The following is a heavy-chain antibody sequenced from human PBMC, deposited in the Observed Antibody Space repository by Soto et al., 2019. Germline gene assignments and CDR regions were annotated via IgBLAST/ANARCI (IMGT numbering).Heavy chain of an antibody. CDR2: FDPEDGET. V-gene: IGHV1-24*01. Sequence: VKVSCKVSGYTLTELSMHWVRQAPGKGLELMGGFDPEDGETIYAQKFQGRVTMTADESTSTAYMELSSLRSEDTAVYYCARAPYYDILTGYSTYYYYGMDVWGQGTTVTVSS. CDR1: GYTLTELS. CDR3: ARAPYYDILTGYSTYYYYGMDV. D-gene: IGHD3-9*01. J-gene: IGHJ6*02.